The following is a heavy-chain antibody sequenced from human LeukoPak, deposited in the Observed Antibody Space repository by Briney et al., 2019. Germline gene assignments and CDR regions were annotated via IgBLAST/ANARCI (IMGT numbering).Heavy chain of an antibody. J-gene: IGHJ4*01. Sequence: EASVTVSCKASGYIFTTYFMHWVRQAPGQGLEWMGFINPSGGTTGYSQKFQGRVTMTRDTSTSKVYMALSSLRSEDTAVYYCARVRGHGDMIDYWGQGTLVTVSS. CDR3: ARVRGHGDMIDY. CDR2: INPSGGTT. D-gene: IGHD3-10*01. CDR1: GYIFTTYF. V-gene: IGHV1-46*01.